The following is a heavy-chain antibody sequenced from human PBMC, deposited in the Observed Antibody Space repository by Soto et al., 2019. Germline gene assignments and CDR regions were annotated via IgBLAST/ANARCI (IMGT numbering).Heavy chain of an antibody. CDR2: IYWDDDK. CDR1: GFSLTTRGVG. Sequence: QITLKESGPTLVKPTQTLTLTCTFSGFSLTTRGVGVGWIRQPPGKSLECLALIYWDDDKRYSPSLQSRLSFTKDTSKNQVILTTTNVDPVDTATYYCAHIPNYYQYDWFDPWGKRTLVAVAS. J-gene: IGHJ5*02. V-gene: IGHV2-5*02. D-gene: IGHD3-16*01. CDR3: AHIPNYYQYDWFDP.